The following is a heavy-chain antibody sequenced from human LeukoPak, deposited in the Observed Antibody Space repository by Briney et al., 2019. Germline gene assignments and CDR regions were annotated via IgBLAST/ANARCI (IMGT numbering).Heavy chain of an antibody. V-gene: IGHV4-59*08. CDR2: INYSGSA. D-gene: IGHD4-11*01. Sequence: SETLSLTCTVSGGSLSRYYFSWIRQSPGKGLEWIAYINYSGSASYNPSLKSRVTMSVDTSKQFSLSLSSVTAADTAVYYCARHNYDNYVFDIWGQGTKVTVSS. J-gene: IGHJ3*02. CDR3: ARHNYDNYVFDI. CDR1: GGSLSRYY.